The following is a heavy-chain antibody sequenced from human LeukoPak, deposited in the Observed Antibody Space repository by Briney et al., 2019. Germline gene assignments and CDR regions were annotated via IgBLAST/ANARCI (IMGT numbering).Heavy chain of an antibody. V-gene: IGHV3-30*18. CDR2: ISYDGSNK. J-gene: IGHJ4*02. CDR1: GFTFSSYR. Sequence: GGSLRLSCAASGFTFSSYRMNWVRQAPGKGLEWVAVISYDGSNKYYADSVKGRFTISRDNSKNTLYLQMNSLRAEDTAVYYCAKDLAPTYYDILTGYQGIDWGQGTLVTVSS. D-gene: IGHD3-9*01. CDR3: AKDLAPTYYDILTGYQGID.